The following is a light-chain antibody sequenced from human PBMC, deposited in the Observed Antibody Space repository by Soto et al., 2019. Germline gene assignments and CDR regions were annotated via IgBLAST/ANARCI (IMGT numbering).Light chain of an antibody. CDR1: QSVSNN. J-gene: IGKJ5*01. Sequence: EIMMTQSPATLSVSPGERATLSCRASQSVSNNLAWYQQKPGQAPRLLIYYASTRATGIPARFSGSGSGTEFTLTISSLQSEDFALDYCQQYNNWQPITFGQGTRLEIK. CDR3: QQYNNWQPIT. V-gene: IGKV3-15*01. CDR2: YAS.